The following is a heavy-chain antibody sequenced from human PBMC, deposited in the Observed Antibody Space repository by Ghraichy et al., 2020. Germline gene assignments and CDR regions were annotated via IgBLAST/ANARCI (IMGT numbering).Heavy chain of an antibody. CDR1: RGSISSYY. D-gene: IGHD1-1*01. Sequence: SETLSLTCTVSRGSISSYYWSWIRQPPGEGLEWIGYMHYSGNTDPNPSLKSRVTMSLDTSKDQFSLKLRSVTAADTATYYCARHAWTGLSDPSIFDSWGQGTLVTGSS. J-gene: IGHJ5*01. V-gene: IGHV4-59*08. CDR3: ARHAWTGLSDPSIFDS. CDR2: MHYSGNT.